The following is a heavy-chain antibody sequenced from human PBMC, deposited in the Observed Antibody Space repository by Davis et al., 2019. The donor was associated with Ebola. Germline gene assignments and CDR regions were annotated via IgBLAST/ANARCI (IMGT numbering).Heavy chain of an antibody. CDR2: IFYSGRT. V-gene: IGHV4-59*01. J-gene: IGHJ4*02. CDR3: ARDAVVSRGELDF. CDR1: TGSMSNYY. D-gene: IGHD3-10*01. Sequence: SETLSLTCTVPTGSMSNYYWSWIRQPPGKGLEWLGYIFYSGRTYYNPSLESPVTISVDTTKNEFSLRLKSVTAADTAVYYCARDAVVSRGELDFWGQGTLVTVSS.